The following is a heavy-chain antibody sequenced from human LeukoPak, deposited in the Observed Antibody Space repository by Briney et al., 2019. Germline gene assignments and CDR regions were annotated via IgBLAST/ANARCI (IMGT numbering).Heavy chain of an antibody. D-gene: IGHD3-22*01. J-gene: IGHJ6*02. Sequence: GGSLRLSCAASGFTVSSNYMSWVRQAPGKGLEWVSVIYSGGSTYYADSVKGRFTISRDNSKNTLYLQMNSLRAEDTAVYYCAKDFRRYYYDSSGDYYGMDVWGQGTTVTVSS. CDR1: GFTVSSNY. CDR2: IYSGGST. CDR3: AKDFRRYYYDSSGDYYGMDV. V-gene: IGHV3-53*01.